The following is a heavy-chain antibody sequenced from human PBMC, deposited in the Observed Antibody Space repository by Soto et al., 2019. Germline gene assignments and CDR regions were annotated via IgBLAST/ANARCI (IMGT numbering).Heavy chain of an antibody. CDR3: TTSLYVLRLLEWYDAFDI. Sequence: EVQLVESGGGLVKPGGSLRLSCAASGFTFSNAWMSWVRQAPGKGLEWVGRIKSKTDGGTTDYAAPVKGRFTISRDDSKNTLYLQMNSLKTEDTAVYYCTTSLYVLRLLEWYDAFDIWGQGTMVTVSS. CDR2: IKSKTDGGTT. D-gene: IGHD3-3*01. J-gene: IGHJ3*02. V-gene: IGHV3-15*01. CDR1: GFTFSNAW.